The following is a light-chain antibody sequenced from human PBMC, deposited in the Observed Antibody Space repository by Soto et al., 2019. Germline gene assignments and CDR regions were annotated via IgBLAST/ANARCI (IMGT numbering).Light chain of an antibody. J-gene: IGKJ1*01. CDR3: QHYNNWPA. CDR2: EAS. Sequence: EIVMTQPPATLSVSPGERATFSCRASPSVGRKLAWYQQKPGQPPSLLIYEASTWAPGVPARFSGSGSGTEFTLTISSLQSEDVAVYSCQHYNNWPAFGQGTKVEIK. CDR1: PSVGRK. V-gene: IGKV3-15*01.